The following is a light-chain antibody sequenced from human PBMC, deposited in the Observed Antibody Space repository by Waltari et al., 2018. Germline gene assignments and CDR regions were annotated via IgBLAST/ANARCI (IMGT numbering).Light chain of an antibody. J-gene: IGKJ2*01. Sequence: DIQMTQSPSTLSVSVGDRVTLTCRASQNIITWLAWYQQKPGKPPRLLVHTASILETGVPSRFSGSGSGTTFTLTINSLQPDDFATYYCQQYDDFPSTFGQGTKLEI. CDR2: TAS. V-gene: IGKV1-5*03. CDR3: QQYDDFPST. CDR1: QNIITW.